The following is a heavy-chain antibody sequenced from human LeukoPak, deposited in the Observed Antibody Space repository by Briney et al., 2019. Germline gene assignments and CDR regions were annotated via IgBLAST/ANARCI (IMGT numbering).Heavy chain of an antibody. J-gene: IGHJ4*02. D-gene: IGHD3-10*01. CDR2: INSDGSST. V-gene: IGHV3-74*01. CDR3: ARDALLGSGSYYNHIDY. Sequence: GGSLRLSCAASGFTFSSYWMHWVRQAPGKGLVWVSRINSDGSSTSYADSVKGRFTISRDNAKNTLYLQMNSLRAEDTALYYCARDALLGSGSYYNHIDYWGQGTLVTVSS. CDR1: GFTFSSYW.